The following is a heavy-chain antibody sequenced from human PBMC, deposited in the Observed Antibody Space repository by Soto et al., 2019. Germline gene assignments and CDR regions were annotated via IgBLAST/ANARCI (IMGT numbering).Heavy chain of an antibody. CDR2: IIPIFGTA. Sequence: ASVKVSCKASGGTFSSYAISWVRQAPGQGLEWMGGIIPIFGTANYAQKFQGRVTITADESTSTAYMELSSLRSEDTAVYYCAGRVVPAASWFDPWGQGTLVTVSS. CDR3: AGRVVPAASWFDP. J-gene: IGHJ5*02. D-gene: IGHD2-2*01. V-gene: IGHV1-69*13. CDR1: GGTFSSYA.